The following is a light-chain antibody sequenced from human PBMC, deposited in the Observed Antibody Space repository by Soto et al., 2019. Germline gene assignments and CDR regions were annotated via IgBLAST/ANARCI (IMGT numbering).Light chain of an antibody. CDR3: SSYTDSSNDV. CDR2: QVT. V-gene: IGLV2-14*01. J-gene: IGLJ1*01. CDR1: SSDLAIYNY. Sequence: SALTQPASVSGSPGQSITISCTGTSSDLAIYNYVSWYQQQPGKAPKLMIYQVTNRPSGVSKRFSGSRSGNTASLAISGLQAEDEADYYCSSYTDSSNDVFGTGTKVTGL.